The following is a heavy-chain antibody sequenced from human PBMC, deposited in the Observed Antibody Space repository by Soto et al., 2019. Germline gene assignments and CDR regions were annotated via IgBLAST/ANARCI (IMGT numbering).Heavy chain of an antibody. Sequence: QVQLVQSGAEVKKPGASVKVSCKASGYTFTDYYMHWVRQSPGQGLEWMGWINPNTGGTNYAQNFQGTVTMTRDTSLSTAYMELSRLRSEDTAVYYCARVGEYQVVYGYYHYGMDVWGQGTTVTVSS. CDR1: GYTFTDYY. J-gene: IGHJ6*02. V-gene: IGHV1-2*02. D-gene: IGHD2-2*02. CDR3: ARVGEYQVVYGYYHYGMDV. CDR2: INPNTGGT.